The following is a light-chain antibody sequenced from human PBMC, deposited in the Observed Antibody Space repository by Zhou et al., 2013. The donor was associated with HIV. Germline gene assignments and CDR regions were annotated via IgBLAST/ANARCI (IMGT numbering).Light chain of an antibody. Sequence: EIVMTQSPATVSVSPGEGVTLSCRASQSVGSNVVWYQQKLGQAPRLLIYGASTRATGIPARFSGSGSGTEFTLTISSLQSEDFAVYYCQQYNNWPPELTFGGGTKVEIK. J-gene: IGKJ4*01. CDR2: GAS. CDR3: QQYNNWPPELT. CDR1: QSVGSN. V-gene: IGKV3-15*01.